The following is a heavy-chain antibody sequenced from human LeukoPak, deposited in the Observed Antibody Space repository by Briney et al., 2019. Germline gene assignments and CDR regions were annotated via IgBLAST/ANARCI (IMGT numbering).Heavy chain of an antibody. CDR1: GASVSSSSYY. D-gene: IGHD6-19*01. J-gene: IGHJ4*02. CDR3: ATRRSGGHPYY. V-gene: IGHV4-39*01. CDR2: IFYSGST. Sequence: SETLPLTCTVSGASVSSSSYYWEWIRQPPGKGLEWVGSIFYSGSTSYNPSLKSRVTMSVDTSKNQFSLRLSSVTATDTAVYYCATRRSGGHPYYWGQGTLVTVSS.